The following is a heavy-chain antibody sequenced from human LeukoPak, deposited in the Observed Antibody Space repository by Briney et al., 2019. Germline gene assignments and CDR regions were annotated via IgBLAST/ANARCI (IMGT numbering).Heavy chain of an antibody. CDR3: ARHVTLTGIPLRQPNWFDP. Sequence: SETLSLTCTVSGGPMSSISYYWGWIRQPPGKGLEWIGSMYYSGSTYYNPSLKSRVTISVDTSKNQFSLKLSSVTAADTAVYYCARHVTLTGIPLRQPNWFDPWGQGTLVTVSS. CDR1: GGPMSSISYY. J-gene: IGHJ5*02. CDR2: MYYSGST. D-gene: IGHD6-13*01. V-gene: IGHV4-39*01.